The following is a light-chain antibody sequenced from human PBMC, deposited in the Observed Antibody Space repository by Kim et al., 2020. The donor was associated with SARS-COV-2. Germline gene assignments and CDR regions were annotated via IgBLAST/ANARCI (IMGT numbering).Light chain of an antibody. V-gene: IGLV3-19*01. J-gene: IGLJ2*01. CDR2: FQN. Sequence: SSELTQDPAVSVALGQTVRITCQGDILRSYYATLYHQNPGQAPIVFIYFQNNPPSGIPVLFSGSTSGHTASFSITGTQAGDAAYYFFISRFRHDHFVFG. CDR1: ILRSYY. CDR3: ISRFRHDHFV.